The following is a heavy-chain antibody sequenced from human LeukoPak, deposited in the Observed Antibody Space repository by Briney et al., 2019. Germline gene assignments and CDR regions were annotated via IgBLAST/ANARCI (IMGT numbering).Heavy chain of an antibody. CDR3: VRGQVGAETVFDY. V-gene: IGHV4-34*01. Sequence: SETLSLTCAVYGGSFSGYYWSWIRQPPGKGLEWIGEINHSGSTNYNPSLKSRVTISVDTSKNQFSLKLSSVTAADTAVYYCVRGQVGAETVFDYWGQGTLVTVSS. CDR1: GGSFSGYY. D-gene: IGHD1-26*01. CDR2: INHSGST. J-gene: IGHJ4*02.